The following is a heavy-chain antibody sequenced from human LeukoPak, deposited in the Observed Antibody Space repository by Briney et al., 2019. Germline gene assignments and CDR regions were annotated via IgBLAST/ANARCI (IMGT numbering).Heavy chain of an antibody. Sequence: ASVKVSCKASGYIFTSYGISWVRQAPGQGLEWMGWINPNSGGTNYAQKFQGRVTMTTDTSMSTAYMELSRLTSDDTAVCYCARAGGRSWFDPWGQGTLVTVSS. CDR2: INPNSGGT. V-gene: IGHV1-2*02. J-gene: IGHJ5*02. CDR3: ARAGGRSWFDP. CDR1: GYIFTSYG.